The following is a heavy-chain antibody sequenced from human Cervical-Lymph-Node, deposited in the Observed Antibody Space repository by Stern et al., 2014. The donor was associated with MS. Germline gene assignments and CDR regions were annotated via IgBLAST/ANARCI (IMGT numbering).Heavy chain of an antibody. CDR3: ARYTVRDWFDP. CDR2: INHSGNT. J-gene: IGHJ5*02. CDR1: GGSFSGYY. V-gene: IGHV4-34*01. D-gene: IGHD4-17*01. Sequence: QVQLQQWGAGLLKPSETLSLTCAVYGGSFSGYYWSWIRQSPGKGLEWIGEINHSGNTNYNPSLKSRVPISADTSRSQFSLKLGSETAADTAVYYCARYTVRDWFDPWGQGTLVIVSS.